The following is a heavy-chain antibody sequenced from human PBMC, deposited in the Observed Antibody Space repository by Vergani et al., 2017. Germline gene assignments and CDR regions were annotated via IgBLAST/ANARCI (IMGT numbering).Heavy chain of an antibody. CDR2: IYSGGSK. J-gene: IGHJ4*02. Sequence: EVQLVESGGGLVQSGGSLRLSCAASGFTVSSNYMSWVRQAPGKGVEWVSVIYSGGSKYYADSVKGGFTISRHNSKNTLYLQRNSLRAEDTAVYYCARDRGFGELSNYFDYWGQGTLVTVSS. V-gene: IGHV3-53*04. D-gene: IGHD3-10*01. CDR3: ARDRGFGELSNYFDY. CDR1: GFTVSSNY.